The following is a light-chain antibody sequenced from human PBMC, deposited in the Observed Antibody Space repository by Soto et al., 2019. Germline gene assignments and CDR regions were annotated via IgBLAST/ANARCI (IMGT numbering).Light chain of an antibody. CDR3: QQCHAPPLT. J-gene: IGKJ5*01. CDR1: QAISNY. V-gene: IGKV1-39*01. CDR2: GAK. Sequence: DIQMTQSPSFLSASVGGRVTITCRASQAISNYLNWYQQKPGKAPNLLIFGAKTLQSGVPSRFSGSGYGTDFTLTITTLQPEDVGIYYCQQCHAPPLTFGQGTRLEIK.